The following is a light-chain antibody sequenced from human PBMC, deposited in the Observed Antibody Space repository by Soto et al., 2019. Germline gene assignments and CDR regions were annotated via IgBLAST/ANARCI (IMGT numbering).Light chain of an antibody. CDR2: EVN. Sequence: QSALTQPPSASGSPGQSVTISCTGTSSDVGAYNYVSWYQQHPGKAPKLMIFEVNERPSGVPDRFSGSKSGNTASLTVSGLKTEDEADYYCRSYAGSNSFGVFGTGTKVTVL. CDR3: RSYAGSNSFGV. CDR1: SSDVGAYNY. J-gene: IGLJ1*01. V-gene: IGLV2-8*01.